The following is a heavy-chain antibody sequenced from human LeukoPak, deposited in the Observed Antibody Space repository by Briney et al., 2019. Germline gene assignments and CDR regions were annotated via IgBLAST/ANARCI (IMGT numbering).Heavy chain of an antibody. CDR2: IYYSGST. J-gene: IGHJ4*02. V-gene: IGHV4-59*04. CDR1: GGSISSYY. CDR3: ARPSGSSGYYPTPYFDY. D-gene: IGHD3-22*01. Sequence: SETLSLTCTVSGGSISSYYWSWIRQPPGKGLEWIGYIYYSGSTYYNPSLKSRVTISVDTSKNQFSLKLSSVTAADTAVYYCARPSGSSGYYPTPYFDYWGQGTLVTVSS.